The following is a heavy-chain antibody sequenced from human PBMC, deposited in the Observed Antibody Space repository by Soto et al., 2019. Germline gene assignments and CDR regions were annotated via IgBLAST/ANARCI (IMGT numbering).Heavy chain of an antibody. CDR2: IWSDGTNE. CDR1: EFTFSNYG. Sequence: QVQLVESGGGVVQPGGSLRLSCAASEFTFSNYGLAWVRQAPGKGLEWVAVIWSDGTNEYYADSVKGRFTISRDNSKNTLYLQMNSLRAEDTAVYYCARDHSGGGSISEDGYFDLWGRGTLVTVSS. D-gene: IGHD3-16*01. V-gene: IGHV3-33*01. CDR3: ARDHSGGGSISEDGYFDL. J-gene: IGHJ2*01.